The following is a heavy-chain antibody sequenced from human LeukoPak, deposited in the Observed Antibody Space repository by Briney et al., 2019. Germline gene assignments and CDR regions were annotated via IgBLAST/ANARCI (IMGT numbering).Heavy chain of an antibody. J-gene: IGHJ6*03. CDR2: IYYSGST. CDR1: GGSISSYY. V-gene: IGHV4-59*01. D-gene: IGHD6-13*01. CDR3: ARGAAAADYYYYYYMDV. Sequence: PSETLSLTCTVSGGSISSYYWSWIRQPPGKGLEWIGYIYYSGSTNYNPSLKSRVTISVDTSKNQFSLKLSSVTAADTAVYYCARGAAAADYYYYYYMDVWGKGTTVTISS.